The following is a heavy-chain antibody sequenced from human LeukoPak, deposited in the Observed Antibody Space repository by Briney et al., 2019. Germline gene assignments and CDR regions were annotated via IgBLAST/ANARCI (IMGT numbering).Heavy chain of an antibody. CDR2: IYYSGST. J-gene: IGHJ3*02. D-gene: IGHD3-22*01. Sequence: KASETLSLTCTVSGGSISSSSYYWGWIRQPPGKGLEWIGSIYYSGSTYYNPSLKSRVTISVDTSKNQFSLKLSSVTAADTAVYYCAREPEHNYDNSGYFDAFDIWGPGTMVSVSS. V-gene: IGHV4-39*07. CDR3: AREPEHNYDNSGYFDAFDI. CDR1: GGSISSSSYY.